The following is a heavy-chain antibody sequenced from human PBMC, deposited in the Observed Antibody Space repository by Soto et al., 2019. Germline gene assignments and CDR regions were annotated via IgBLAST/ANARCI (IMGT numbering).Heavy chain of an antibody. Sequence: PSETLSLTCTVSGGSIYSYYWTWIRQPPGKGLEWIGYVYYTGTTTYSPSLKSRVTISVDTSMNQISLKLSSVTAADTALYYCERLGGYYQSLDTWGQGTLVTVSS. CDR1: GGSIYSYY. J-gene: IGHJ5*02. CDR2: VYYTGTT. V-gene: IGHV4-59*08. D-gene: IGHD3-22*01. CDR3: ERLGGYYQSLDT.